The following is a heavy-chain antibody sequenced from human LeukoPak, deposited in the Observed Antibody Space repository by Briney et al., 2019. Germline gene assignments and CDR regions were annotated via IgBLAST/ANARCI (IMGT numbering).Heavy chain of an antibody. CDR2: ISSSSSYI. Sequence: GGSLRLSCAASGFTFCSYGMHWVRQAPGKGLEWVSSISSSSSYIYYADSVKGRFTISRDNAKNSLYLQMNSLRAEDTAVYYCARDLASVVRGVVKSHGMDVWGQGTTVTVSS. CDR1: GFTFCSYG. V-gene: IGHV3-21*01. D-gene: IGHD3-10*01. CDR3: ARDLASVVRGVVKSHGMDV. J-gene: IGHJ6*02.